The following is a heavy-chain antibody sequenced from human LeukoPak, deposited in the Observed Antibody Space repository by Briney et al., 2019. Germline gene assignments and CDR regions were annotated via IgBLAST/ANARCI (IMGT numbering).Heavy chain of an antibody. CDR2: INPNSGGT. J-gene: IGHJ4*02. Sequence: GASVKVSCKASGYTFTGYYMHWVRQAPGQGLEWMGWINPNSGGTNYAQKFQGRVTMTRDTSISTAYMELSRLRSDDTAVYYCAREFSDSSGYYAPLIDYWGQGTLVTVSS. D-gene: IGHD3-22*01. CDR3: AREFSDSSGYYAPLIDY. V-gene: IGHV1-2*02. CDR1: GYTFTGYY.